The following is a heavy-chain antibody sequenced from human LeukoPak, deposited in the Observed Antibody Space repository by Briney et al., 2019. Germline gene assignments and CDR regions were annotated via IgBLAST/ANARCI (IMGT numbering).Heavy chain of an antibody. CDR1: GFTFSNYF. D-gene: IGHD2/OR15-2a*01. V-gene: IGHV3-74*01. J-gene: IGHJ4*02. CDR3: VRLYAY. Sequence: GGSLRLSCTASGFTFSNYFIHWVRQVPGEGPVWVSRITGDGSSTSYADSVKGRFTISRDNAKNTLYLQMNSLRAEDTALYYCVRLYAYWGQGTLVTVSS. CDR2: ITGDGSST.